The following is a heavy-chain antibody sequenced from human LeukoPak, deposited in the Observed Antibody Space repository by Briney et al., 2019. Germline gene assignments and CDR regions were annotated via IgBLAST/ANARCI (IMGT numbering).Heavy chain of an antibody. J-gene: IGHJ4*02. CDR3: ARDMDYYDSSGETDY. CDR2: INPNSGGT. CDR1: GYTFTGYY. D-gene: IGHD3-22*01. Sequence: ASVKVSCKASGYTFTGYYMHWVRQAPGQGLEWMGWINPNSGGTNYAQEFQGRVTTTRDTSISTAYMELSRLRSDDTAVYYCARDMDYYDSSGETDYWGQGTLVTVSS. V-gene: IGHV1-2*02.